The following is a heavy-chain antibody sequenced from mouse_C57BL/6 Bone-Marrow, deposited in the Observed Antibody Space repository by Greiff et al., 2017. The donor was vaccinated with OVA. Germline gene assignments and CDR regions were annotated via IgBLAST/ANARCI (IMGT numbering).Heavy chain of an antibody. CDR2: IYPRSGNT. D-gene: IGHD1-1*01. CDR3: ARGHYGSSYVGY. CDR1: GYTFTSYG. Sequence: VKLMESGAELARPGASVKLSCKASGYTFTSYGISWVKQRTGQGLEWIGEIYPRSGNTYYNEKFKGKATLTADKSSSTAYMELRSLTSEDSAVYFCARGHYGSSYVGYWGQGTTLTVSS. J-gene: IGHJ2*01. V-gene: IGHV1-81*01.